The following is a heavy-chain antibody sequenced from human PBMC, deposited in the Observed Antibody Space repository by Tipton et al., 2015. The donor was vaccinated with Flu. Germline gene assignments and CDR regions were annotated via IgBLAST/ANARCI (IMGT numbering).Heavy chain of an antibody. CDR1: GFTFSDYA. CDR2: ISSNGDNT. CDR3: ARGRGYCVTTTCLLPFDF. V-gene: IGHV3-64*07. Sequence: QLVQSGGGLIQPGGSLRLSCAASGFTFSDYAMHWVRQAPGKGLQYVSAISSNGDNTYYADSVKGRFTIPRDNSKNTLYLQMNSLRAEDTAVYYCARGRGYCVTTTCLLPFDFWGQGTLVTVSS. D-gene: IGHD2-2*01. J-gene: IGHJ4*02.